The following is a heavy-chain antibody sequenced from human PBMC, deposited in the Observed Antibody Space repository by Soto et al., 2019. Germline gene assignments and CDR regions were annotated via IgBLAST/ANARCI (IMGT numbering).Heavy chain of an antibody. CDR1: GYTFTGYY. D-gene: IGHD3-22*01. Sequence: ASVKVSCKASGYTFTGYYMHWVRQAPGQGLEWMGWINPNSGGTNYAQKFQGWVTMTRDMSISTAYMELSRLRSDDTAVYYCARAGSSGYPPDYWGQGTLVTVSS. J-gene: IGHJ4*02. V-gene: IGHV1-2*04. CDR2: INPNSGGT. CDR3: ARAGSSGYPPDY.